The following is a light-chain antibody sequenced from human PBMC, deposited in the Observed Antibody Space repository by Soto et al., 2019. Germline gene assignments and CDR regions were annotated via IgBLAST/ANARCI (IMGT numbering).Light chain of an antibody. Sequence: QCVLTQPPSVSGAPGQRVTISCTGSSSNIGAGYDVHWYQQLPGTAPKLLIYGNSNRPSGVPDRFSGSKSGTSASLAITGRQAEDEADYYCQSYDSSLSGSIFGGGTKLTVL. CDR1: SSNIGAGYD. CDR2: GNS. CDR3: QSYDSSLSGSI. J-gene: IGLJ2*01. V-gene: IGLV1-40*01.